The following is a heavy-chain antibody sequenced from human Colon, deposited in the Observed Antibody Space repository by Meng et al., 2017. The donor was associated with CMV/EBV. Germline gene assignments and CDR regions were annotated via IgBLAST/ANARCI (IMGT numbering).Heavy chain of an antibody. J-gene: IGHJ6*02. CDR3: AKENCGSTSCYLGPTYYYYGLDV. V-gene: IGHV3-30*02. Sequence: GESLKISCAASGFRFGDYGMHWVRRAPFKGLEWVAFIRYDGTHTFYADSVKGRFTVSRDNSKNMLYLQMDSLGPEDTAEYYCAKENCGSTSCYLGPTYYYYGLDVWGQGTTVTVSS. D-gene: IGHD2-2*01. CDR2: IRYDGTHT. CDR1: GFRFGDYG.